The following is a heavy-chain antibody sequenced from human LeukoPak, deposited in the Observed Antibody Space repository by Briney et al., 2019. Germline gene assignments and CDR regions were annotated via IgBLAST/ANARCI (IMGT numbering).Heavy chain of an antibody. D-gene: IGHD2-21*02. Sequence: GGSLRLSCEASGFMLNVYYMSWFRLAPGKGLEWIGYISPTGSYTTYADSVRGRFTISRDNAQNLLFLQMNDLRTEDTAVYYCARKLGGAQCGGDCFFDHWGQGTRVGVSS. V-gene: IGHV3-11*03. CDR2: ISPTGSYT. J-gene: IGHJ4*02. CDR3: ARKLGGAQCGGDCFFDH. CDR1: GFMLNVYY.